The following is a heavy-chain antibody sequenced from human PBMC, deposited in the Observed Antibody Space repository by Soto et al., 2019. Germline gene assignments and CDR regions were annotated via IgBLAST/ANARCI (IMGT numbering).Heavy chain of an antibody. Sequence: QVHLQESGPGLVKPSQTLSLTCTVSGGSISTGGYYWTWIRQHPGKGLEWIGYIYYSGSTYYNPSLKSRVTISVDTSKNQFSLKLSSVTAADTAVYYCARGLSVTLFDNWGQGTQVTVSS. CDR1: GGSISTGGYY. CDR3: ARGLSVTLFDN. CDR2: IYYSGST. J-gene: IGHJ4*02. V-gene: IGHV4-31*03. D-gene: IGHD4-17*01.